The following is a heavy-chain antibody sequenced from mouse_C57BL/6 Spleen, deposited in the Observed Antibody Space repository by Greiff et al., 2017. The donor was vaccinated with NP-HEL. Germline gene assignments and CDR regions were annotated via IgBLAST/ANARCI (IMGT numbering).Heavy chain of an antibody. D-gene: IGHD1-1*01. CDR1: GYTFTSYG. J-gene: IGHJ1*03. Sequence: QVQLQQSGAELARPGASVKLSCKASGYTFTSYGISWVKQRTGQGLEWIGEIYPRSGNTYYNQKFKGKATLTADKSSSTAYMELRSLTSEDSAVYCCARGGTVVATDWYFDVWGTVTTVTVSS. V-gene: IGHV1-81*01. CDR2: IYPRSGNT. CDR3: ARGGTVVATDWYFDV.